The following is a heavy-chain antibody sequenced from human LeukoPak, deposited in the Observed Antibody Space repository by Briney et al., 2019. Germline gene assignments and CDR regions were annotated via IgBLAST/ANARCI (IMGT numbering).Heavy chain of an antibody. CDR2: INHSGST. J-gene: IGHJ5*01. CDR1: GGSFSGYY. CDR3: ARSRQASGLFNS. Sequence: ASETLSLTCAVYGGSFSGYYWSWIRQPPGKGLEWIGEINHSGSTNYNPSLKSRVTISVDTSKNQFSLKLSSVTAADTAVYFCARSRQASGLFNSWGQGTLVVVSS. D-gene: IGHD3-10*01. V-gene: IGHV4-34*01.